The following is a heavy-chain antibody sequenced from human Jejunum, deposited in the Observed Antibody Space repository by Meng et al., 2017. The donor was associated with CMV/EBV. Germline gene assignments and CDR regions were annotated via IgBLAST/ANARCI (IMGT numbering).Heavy chain of an antibody. V-gene: IGHV4-39*01. Sequence: ISSSSYYWGWIRQPPGKGLEWIGSIYYSGATFYNPALKSRVTISGDMSKNQFSLTLSSLTAADTAVFYCARGVLEVSNYYYGMDVWGQGTTVTVSS. D-gene: IGHD2-8*02. CDR3: ARGVLEVSNYYYGMDV. J-gene: IGHJ6*02. CDR1: ISSSSYY. CDR2: IYYSGAT.